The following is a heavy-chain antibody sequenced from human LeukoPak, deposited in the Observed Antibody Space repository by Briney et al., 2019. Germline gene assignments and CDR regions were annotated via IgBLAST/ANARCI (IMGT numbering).Heavy chain of an antibody. J-gene: IGHJ4*02. V-gene: IGHV4-59*01. CDR1: GGSISNYY. D-gene: IGHD3-10*01. CDR3: ARDGEWKIESFDY. Sequence: SETLSLTCTVSGGSISNYYWNWIRQPPGKGLEWIGFIYSSGTTNYNPSLKSRLSFSIDTSKNQFSLKLTSMTAADTAVYYCARDGEWKIESFDYWGQGTLVTVSS. CDR2: IYSSGTT.